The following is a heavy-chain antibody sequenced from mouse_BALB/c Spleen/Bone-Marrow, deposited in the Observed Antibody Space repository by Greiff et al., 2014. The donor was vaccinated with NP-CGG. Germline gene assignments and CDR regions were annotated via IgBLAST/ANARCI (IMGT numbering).Heavy chain of an antibody. V-gene: IGHV14-3*02. D-gene: IGHD1-1*01. CDR3: ARYYYGSSYFDY. Sequence: EVKVEESGAELVKPGASVKLSCTASGFNIKDTYMHWVKQRPEQGLEWIGRIDPANGNPKYDPQFQGKATITADTSSNTADLQLSSLTSEDTAVYYCARYYYGSSYFDYWGQGTTLTVSS. CDR2: IDPANGNP. CDR1: GFNIKDTY. J-gene: IGHJ2*01.